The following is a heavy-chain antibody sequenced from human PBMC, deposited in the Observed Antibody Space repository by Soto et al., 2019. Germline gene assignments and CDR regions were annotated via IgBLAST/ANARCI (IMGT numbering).Heavy chain of an antibody. V-gene: IGHV1-69*13. Sequence: VASVKVSCKASGGTFSSYAISWVRQAPGQGLEWMGGIIPIFGTANYAQKFQGRVTITADESTSTAYMELSSLRSEDTAVYYCARGVTTTAGDYFDYWGQGTPVTVSS. D-gene: IGHD4-17*01. CDR1: GGTFSSYA. CDR3: ARGVTTTAGDYFDY. CDR2: IIPIFGTA. J-gene: IGHJ4*02.